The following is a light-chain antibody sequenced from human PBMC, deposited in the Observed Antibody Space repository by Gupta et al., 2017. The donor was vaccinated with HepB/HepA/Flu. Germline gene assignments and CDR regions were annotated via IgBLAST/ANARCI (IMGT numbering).Light chain of an antibody. Sequence: SVLTQPPSASGTPGQRVTISCSGSTSNIGSNTVNWYQQLPRTAPKLLIYSNNQRPSGVPDRFSGSKSGTSASLAISGLQSEDEADYYCAAWEDSLNGHVFGTGTKVTVL. CDR3: AAWEDSLNGHV. J-gene: IGLJ1*01. CDR1: TSNIGSNT. V-gene: IGLV1-44*01. CDR2: SNN.